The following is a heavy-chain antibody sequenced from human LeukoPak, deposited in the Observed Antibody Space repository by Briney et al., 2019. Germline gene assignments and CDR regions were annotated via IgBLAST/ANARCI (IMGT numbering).Heavy chain of an antibody. Sequence: SETLSLTCTVSGGSISSYYWSWIRQPPGKGLEWIGYIYYSGSTNYNPSLKSRVTISVDTSKNQFSLKLSSVTAAHTAVYYCARVRYNWNYLDYWGQGTLVTVSS. CDR3: ARVRYNWNYLDY. CDR2: IYYSGST. D-gene: IGHD1-20*01. V-gene: IGHV4-59*01. CDR1: GGSISSYY. J-gene: IGHJ4*02.